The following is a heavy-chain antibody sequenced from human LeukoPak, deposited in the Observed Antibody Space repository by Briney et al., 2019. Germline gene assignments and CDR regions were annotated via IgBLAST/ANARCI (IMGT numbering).Heavy chain of an antibody. CDR1: GFTFSSYH. J-gene: IGHJ4*02. V-gene: IGHV3-48*01. CDR2: ISIFSSTI. CDR3: ARTNERELDY. D-gene: IGHD1-26*01. Sequence: GGSLRLSCVASGFTFSSYHMNWGRQAPGKGLDWVSYISIFSSTIYYADSVKGRFTISRDDDNSLVYLQMNSLRAEDTAVYYCARTNERELDYWGQGTLVTVSS.